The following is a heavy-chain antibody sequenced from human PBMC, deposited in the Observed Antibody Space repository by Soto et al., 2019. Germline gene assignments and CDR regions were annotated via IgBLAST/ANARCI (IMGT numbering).Heavy chain of an antibody. CDR1: GYTFTSYA. V-gene: IGHV1-3*01. D-gene: IGHD3-10*01. Sequence: ASVKVSCKASGYTFTSYAMHWVRQAPGQRLEWMGWINAGNGNTKYSQKFQGRVTITRDTSASTAYMELSSLRSEDTAVYYCVMGSGLNWFVRWGQGTLVPVSS. CDR2: INAGNGNT. J-gene: IGHJ5*02. CDR3: VMGSGLNWFVR.